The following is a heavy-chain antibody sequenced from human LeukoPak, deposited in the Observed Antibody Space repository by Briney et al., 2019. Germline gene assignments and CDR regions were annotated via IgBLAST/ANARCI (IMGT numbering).Heavy chain of an antibody. CDR3: ARYYDGYLDAFDI. CDR2: IYTSGST. J-gene: IGHJ3*02. CDR1: GGSISSGSYC. V-gene: IGHV4-61*02. D-gene: IGHD3-3*01. Sequence: SETLSLTCTVSGGSISSGSYCWSWIRQPAGKGLEWIGRIYTSGSTNYNPSLKSRVTISVDTSKNQFSLKLSSVTAADTAVYYCARYYDGYLDAFDIWGQGTMVTVSS.